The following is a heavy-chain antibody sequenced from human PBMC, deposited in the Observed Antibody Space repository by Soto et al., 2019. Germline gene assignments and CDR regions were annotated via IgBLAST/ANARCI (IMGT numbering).Heavy chain of an antibody. CDR1: GGSISSSSYY. D-gene: IGHD2-21*01. V-gene: IGHV4-39*01. Sequence: QLQLQESGPGLVKPSETLSLTCTVSGGSISSSSYYWGWIRQTPGKGLEWIGSIYYSGSTYYNPSLKSRVTISVDTSKNQFSLKLSSVTAADTAVYYCARHSISDHLRFDPWGQGTLVTVSS. CDR3: ARHSISDHLRFDP. CDR2: IYYSGST. J-gene: IGHJ5*02.